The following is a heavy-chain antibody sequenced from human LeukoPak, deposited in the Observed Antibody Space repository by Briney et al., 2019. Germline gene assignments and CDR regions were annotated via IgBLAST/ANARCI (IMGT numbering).Heavy chain of an antibody. CDR1: VYTFSNYG. J-gene: IGHJ4*02. CDR3: ARKSASGNYPLDY. Sequence: ASVKVSCKASVYTFSNYGISWVRQAPGQALEWMGWISANDGNTNYAQKLQGRVTMTTDTSTSTAYMELSSLRAEDTALYYCARKSASGNYPLDYWGQGTLVIVSS. D-gene: IGHD3-10*01. V-gene: IGHV1-18*01. CDR2: ISANDGNT.